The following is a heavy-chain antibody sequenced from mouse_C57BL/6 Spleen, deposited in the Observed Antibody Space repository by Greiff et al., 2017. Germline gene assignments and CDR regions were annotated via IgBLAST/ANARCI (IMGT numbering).Heavy chain of an antibody. V-gene: IGHV1-26*01. D-gene: IGHD2-1*01. CDR1: GYTFTDYY. Sequence: EVQLQQSGPELVKPGASVNISCKASGYTFTDYYMNWVKQSHGKSLEWIGDINPNNGGTSYNQKFKGKATLTVDKSSSTAYMELRSLTSEDSAVYYCARWENYGNYERDYWGQGTSVTVSS. CDR2: INPNNGGT. J-gene: IGHJ4*01. CDR3: ARWENYGNYERDY.